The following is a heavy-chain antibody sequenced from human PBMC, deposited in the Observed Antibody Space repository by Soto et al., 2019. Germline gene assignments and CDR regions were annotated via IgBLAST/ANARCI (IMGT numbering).Heavy chain of an antibody. Sequence: SVKVSCKASGFAFTSSAMQWVRQARGQRLEWIGWIVVGSGNTNYAQKFQERVTITRDMSTSTAYMELSSLRSEDTAVYYCARGHSTSWYDVGYFDNWGPGTLVTVSS. CDR1: GFAFTSSA. J-gene: IGHJ4*02. CDR3: ARGHSTSWYDVGYFDN. CDR2: IVVGSGNT. D-gene: IGHD2-2*01. V-gene: IGHV1-58*02.